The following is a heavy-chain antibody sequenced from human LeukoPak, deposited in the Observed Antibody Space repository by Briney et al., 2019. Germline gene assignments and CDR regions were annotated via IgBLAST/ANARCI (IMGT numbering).Heavy chain of an antibody. Sequence: SETLSLTCAVYGGSFSGFYWNWIRQPPGKGLEWIGEIYYSGSTNYNPSLMSRVTMSTDTSKNQLSLRLTSVTAADTAVYYCARGGLRRSWTSNSSGGAWNDYWGQGTLVTVSS. CDR3: ARGGLRRSWTSNSSGGAWNDY. J-gene: IGHJ4*02. V-gene: IGHV4-34*01. D-gene: IGHD3-22*01. CDR1: GGSFSGFY. CDR2: IYYSGST.